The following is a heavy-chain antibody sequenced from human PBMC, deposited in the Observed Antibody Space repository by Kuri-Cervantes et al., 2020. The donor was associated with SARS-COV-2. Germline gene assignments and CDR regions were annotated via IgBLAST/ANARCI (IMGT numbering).Heavy chain of an antibody. Sequence: ASVKVSCKASGYTFTSYGISWVRQAPGQGLEWMGWISAYNGNTNYAQKLQGRVTITRDTSASTAYMELSSLRSEDTAVYYCASGVTTGAYNWFDPWGQGTLVTVSS. V-gene: IGHV1-18*04. CDR2: ISAYNGNT. J-gene: IGHJ5*02. CDR1: GYTFTSYG. CDR3: ASGVTTGAYNWFDP. D-gene: IGHD4-11*01.